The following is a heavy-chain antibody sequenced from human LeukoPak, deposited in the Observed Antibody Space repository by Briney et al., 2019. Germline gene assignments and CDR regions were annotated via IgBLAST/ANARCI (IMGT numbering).Heavy chain of an antibody. Sequence: ASVTVSCKASGYTFTGYYMHWVRQAPGQGLEWMGWINPNSGGTNYAQKFQGRVTMTRDTSISTVYMELSGLRSDDTAFYYCARSWYDSSGYSDHWGQGTLVTVSS. CDR1: GYTFTGYY. CDR3: ARSWYDSSGYSDH. J-gene: IGHJ5*02. V-gene: IGHV1-2*02. D-gene: IGHD3-22*01. CDR2: INPNSGGT.